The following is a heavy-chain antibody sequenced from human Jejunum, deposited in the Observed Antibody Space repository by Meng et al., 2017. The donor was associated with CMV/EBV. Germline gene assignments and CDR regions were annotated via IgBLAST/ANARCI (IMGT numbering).Heavy chain of an antibody. J-gene: IGHJ5*02. CDR3: ARFDSRLAVRGS. D-gene: IGHD6-6*01. Sequence: CTSSGYRFPNPWIVCVRQLPGNGLDSIAILFPRDSDTRYKPSFQGHVTISADKSISPAYLQWSSLTASDTAMYYCARFDSRLAVRGSWGQGTLVTVSS. CDR1: GYRFPNPW. CDR2: LFPRDSDT. V-gene: IGHV5-51*01.